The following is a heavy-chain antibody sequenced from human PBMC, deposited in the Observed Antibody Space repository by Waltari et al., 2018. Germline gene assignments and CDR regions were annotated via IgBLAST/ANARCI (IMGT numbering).Heavy chain of an antibody. V-gene: IGHV4-34*01. D-gene: IGHD2-2*01. CDR2: INHSGST. CDR3: ARGPYCSSTSCYRYYYGMDV. Sequence: QVQLQQWGAGLLKPSETLSLTCAVYGGSFSGYYWSWIRQPPGKGLEWIGEINHSGSTNYNPSLKSRVTISVDTSKNQFSLKLSSGTAADTAVYYCARGPYCSSTSCYRYYYGMDVWGQGTTVTVSS. CDR1: GGSFSGYY. J-gene: IGHJ6*02.